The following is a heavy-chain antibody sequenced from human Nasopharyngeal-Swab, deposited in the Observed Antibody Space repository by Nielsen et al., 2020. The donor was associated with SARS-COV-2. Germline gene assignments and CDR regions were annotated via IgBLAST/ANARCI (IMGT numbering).Heavy chain of an antibody. D-gene: IGHD6-13*01. CDR1: GFTFSSYW. CDR2: IKSKTDGGTT. J-gene: IGHJ4*02. V-gene: IGHV3-15*01. Sequence: GESLKISCAASGFTFSSYWMSWVRQAPGKGLEWVGRIKSKTDGGTTDYAAPVKGRFTISRDDSKNTLYLQMNSLKTEDTAVYYCTTRMRYSSSWDYWGQGTLVTVSS. CDR3: TTRMRYSSSWDY.